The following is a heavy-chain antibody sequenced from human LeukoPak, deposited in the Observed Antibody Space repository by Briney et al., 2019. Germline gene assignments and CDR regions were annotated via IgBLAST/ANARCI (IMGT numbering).Heavy chain of an antibody. V-gene: IGHV3-48*03. CDR2: ISSSGSTI. J-gene: IGHJ4*02. D-gene: IGHD6-13*01. CDR1: GFTFSSYE. CDR3: ARDRLEGQQRILFDY. Sequence: GGSLRLSCAASGFTFSSYEMNWVRQAPGKGLEWVSYISSSGSTIYYADSVKGRFTSSRDNAKNSLYLQMNSLRAEDTAVYYCARDRLEGQQRILFDYWGQGTLVTVSS.